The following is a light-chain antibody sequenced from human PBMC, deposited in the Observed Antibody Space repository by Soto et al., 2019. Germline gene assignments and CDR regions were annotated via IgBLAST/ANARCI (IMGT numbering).Light chain of an antibody. J-gene: IGKJ4*01. CDR3: LQDNDFPLT. Sequence: AIQITQSPSSLSASVGDRVTITCRASQDIRSDLGWYQQKPGKAPKVLIYTASTLQSGVPSRFSGSGSGTDFTLTISSLQPEDFATYYCLQDNDFPLTFGGGTKVEMK. CDR1: QDIRSD. V-gene: IGKV1-6*01. CDR2: TAS.